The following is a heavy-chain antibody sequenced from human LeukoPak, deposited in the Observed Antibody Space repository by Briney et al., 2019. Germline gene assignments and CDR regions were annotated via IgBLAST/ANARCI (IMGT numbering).Heavy chain of an antibody. CDR2: IYYSGST. J-gene: IGHJ2*01. V-gene: IGHV4-59*08. D-gene: IGHD6-13*01. Sequence: SETLSLTCTVSGGSISCYYWSWIRQPPGKGVEWIVYIYYSGSTNYNPSLRSRVTISVDTSKNHFSLKRTPVTAADTAVFYCAKHESSSVWSPPEYFDLWGHGTLVTVSS. CDR1: GGSISCYY. CDR3: AKHESSSVWSPPEYFDL.